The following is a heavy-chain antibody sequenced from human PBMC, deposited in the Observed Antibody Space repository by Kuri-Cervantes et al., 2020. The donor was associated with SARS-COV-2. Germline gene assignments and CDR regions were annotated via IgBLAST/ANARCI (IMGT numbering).Heavy chain of an antibody. J-gene: IGHJ4*02. Sequence: GESLKISCAASGFTFSDYAMSWVRQAPGKGLEWVASIGGTSGTTYYADSVKGRFTISRDNNRKTLFLQMSTLGADDTTVYYCAKAYEIVLLVGFDFWGRGTLVTVSS. D-gene: IGHD2-8*01. V-gene: IGHV3-23*01. CDR1: GFTFSDYA. CDR3: AKAYEIVLLVGFDF. CDR2: IGGTSGTT.